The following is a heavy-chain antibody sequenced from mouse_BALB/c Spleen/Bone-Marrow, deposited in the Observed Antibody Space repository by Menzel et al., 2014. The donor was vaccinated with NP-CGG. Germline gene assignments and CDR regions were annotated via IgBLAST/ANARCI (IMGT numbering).Heavy chain of an antibody. V-gene: IGHV3-2*02. CDR3: AKYYCVSSPYRYYDV. J-gene: IGHJ1*01. Sequence: EVKLVESGPGLVKPSQSLSLTCTVTGYSITSDYAWNWTRQFPGNKLEWMGYISYSGSTSFNPSLKSRISITPDTSKNQFFMKLNSVTTEDTATYSWAKYYCVSSPYRYYDVWGAGTTVTVSS. CDR1: GYSITSDYA. D-gene: IGHD1-1*01. CDR2: ISYSGST.